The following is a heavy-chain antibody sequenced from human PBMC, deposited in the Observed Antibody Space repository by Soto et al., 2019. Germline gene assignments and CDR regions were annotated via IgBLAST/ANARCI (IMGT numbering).Heavy chain of an antibody. CDR3: ARGLISYSGSYYWFDP. J-gene: IGHJ5*02. Sequence: SETLSLTCAVYGGSFSGYYWSWIRQPPGKGLEWIGEINHSGSTNYNPSLKSRVTISVDTSKNQFSLKLSSVTAADTAVYYCARGLISYSGSYYWFDPWGQGTLVTVSS. CDR1: GGSFSGYY. V-gene: IGHV4-34*01. CDR2: INHSGST. D-gene: IGHD1-26*01.